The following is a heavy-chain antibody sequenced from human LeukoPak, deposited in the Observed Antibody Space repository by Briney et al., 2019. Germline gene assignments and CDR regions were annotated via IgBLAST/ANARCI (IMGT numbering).Heavy chain of an antibody. D-gene: IGHD2-15*01. CDR2: INHSGST. CDR1: GGSFSGYH. CDR3: AGTETSGYCSGGSCYPHPRGGPYYFDY. J-gene: IGHJ4*02. V-gene: IGHV4-34*01. Sequence: SETLSLTYAVYGGSFSGYHWSWIRQPPGKGLEWIGEINHSGSTNYNPSLKSRVTISVDTSKNQFSLKLSSVTAADTAVYYCAGTETSGYCSGGSCYPHPRGGPYYFDYWGQGTLVTVSS.